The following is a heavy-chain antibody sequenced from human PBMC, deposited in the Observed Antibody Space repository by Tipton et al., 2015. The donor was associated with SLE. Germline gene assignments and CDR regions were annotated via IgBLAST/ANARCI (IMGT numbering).Heavy chain of an antibody. CDR2: INHSGST. D-gene: IGHD7-27*01. CDR3: ARVSLGISDY. V-gene: IGHV4-34*01. CDR1: GGSFSGYY. J-gene: IGHJ4*02. Sequence: TLSLTCAVYGGSFSGYYWSWIRQPPGKGLEWIGEINHSGSTNYNPSLKSRLTISVDTSKNQFSLKLSSVTAADTAVYYCARVSLGISDYWGQGTLVTVSS.